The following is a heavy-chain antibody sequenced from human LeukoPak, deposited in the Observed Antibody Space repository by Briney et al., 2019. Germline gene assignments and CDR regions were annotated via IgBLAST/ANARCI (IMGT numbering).Heavy chain of an antibody. V-gene: IGHV4-34*01. CDR1: GGSFSGYY. CDR2: INHSGST. D-gene: IGHD3-16*02. Sequence: PSETLSLTCAVYGGSFSGYYWSWIRQPPGKGLEWIGEINHSGSTNYNPSLKSRVTISVDTSKNQFSLKLSSVTAADTAVYYCARHKPKGYDYVWGSYRDARTLNWFDPWGQGTLVTVSS. J-gene: IGHJ5*02. CDR3: ARHKPKGYDYVWGSYRDARTLNWFDP.